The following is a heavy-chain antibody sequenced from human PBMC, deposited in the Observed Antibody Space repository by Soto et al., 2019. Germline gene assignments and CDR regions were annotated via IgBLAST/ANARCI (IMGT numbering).Heavy chain of an antibody. V-gene: IGHV4-59*08. CDR2: IHSSGST. Sequence: SQTLSLTCTVSGDSINTYYWSWLRQPPGKGLEWIGYIHSSGSTNYTPSLKSRVTISVDTSKNQFSLKLSSVTAADTAMYYCARAGVATIYPGNNWFDPWGQGTLVTVSS. D-gene: IGHD5-12*01. CDR3: ARAGVATIYPGNNWFDP. J-gene: IGHJ5*02. CDR1: GDSINTYY.